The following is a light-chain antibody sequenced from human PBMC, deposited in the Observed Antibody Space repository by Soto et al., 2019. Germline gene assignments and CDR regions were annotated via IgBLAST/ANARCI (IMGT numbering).Light chain of an antibody. Sequence: ATLSLSPGGRATLSCRGSQSVSSYLAWYQQKPGQAPRLLIYDTSNRATGVPARFSGSGSGTDFTLTISSLEPEDCAIYYCQQRQYWPPITSCQGTRLEIK. J-gene: IGKJ5*01. V-gene: IGKV3-11*01. CDR2: DTS. CDR1: QSVSSY. CDR3: QQRQYWPPIT.